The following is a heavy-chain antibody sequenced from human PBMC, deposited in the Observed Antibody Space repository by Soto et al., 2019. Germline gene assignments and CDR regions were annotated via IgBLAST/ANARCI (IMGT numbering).Heavy chain of an antibody. D-gene: IGHD3-10*01. J-gene: IGHJ6*02. CDR1: GDTFKNCV. CDR3: AAELGFGKLSVV. CDR2: IIPLFGTT. V-gene: IGHV1-69*01. Sequence: QVQVVQSGVEVRRPGSSVKVSCKASGDTFKNCVISWVRQAPGQGLEWMGGIIPLFGTTDFAQRFQGRLTITTDESTTTAYRELSRLRSEDTATYYCAAELGFGKLSVVWGQGTTVIVSS.